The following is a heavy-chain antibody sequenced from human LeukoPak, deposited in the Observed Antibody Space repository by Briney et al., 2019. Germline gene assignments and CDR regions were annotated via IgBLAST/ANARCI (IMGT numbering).Heavy chain of an antibody. Sequence: PGASVKVSCKASGGTFSSYAISWVRQAPGQGLEWMGGIIPIFGTANYAQKFQGRVTITTDESTSTAYMELSSLRSEDTAVYYCAVNYDFWSGSHQNYYYYMDVWGKGTTVTVSS. CDR3: AVNYDFWSGSHQNYYYYMDV. D-gene: IGHD3-3*01. CDR1: GGTFSSYA. V-gene: IGHV1-69*05. CDR2: IIPIFGTA. J-gene: IGHJ6*03.